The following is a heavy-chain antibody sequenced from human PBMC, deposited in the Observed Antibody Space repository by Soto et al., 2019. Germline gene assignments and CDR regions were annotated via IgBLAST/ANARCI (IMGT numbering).Heavy chain of an antibody. CDR2: ISGSGGST. J-gene: IGHJ4*02. V-gene: IGHV3-23*01. Sequence: PGGSLRLSCAASGFTFSSYAMSWVHQAPGKGLEWVSAISGSGGSTYYADSVKGRFTISRDNSKNTLYLQMNSLRAEDTAVYYCAHSPIVVVIYLFDYWGQGTLVTVSS. CDR1: GFTFSSYA. D-gene: IGHD3-22*01. CDR3: AHSPIVVVIYLFDY.